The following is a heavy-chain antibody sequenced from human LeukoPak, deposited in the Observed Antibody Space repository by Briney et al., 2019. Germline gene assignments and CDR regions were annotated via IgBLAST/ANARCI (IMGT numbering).Heavy chain of an antibody. V-gene: IGHV3-23*01. CDR2: VSSTGGLT. CDR1: GFTFSSYA. Sequence: GGSLRLSCAASGFTFSSYAMSWVRQAPGKGLEWVSTVSSTGGLTYYTDSVKGRFTISRDNSKNTLYLQMNSLRAEDTAVYYCTKAKYCSGGSCYFDYWGQGTLVTVSS. CDR3: TKAKYCSGGSCYFDY. D-gene: IGHD2-15*01. J-gene: IGHJ4*02.